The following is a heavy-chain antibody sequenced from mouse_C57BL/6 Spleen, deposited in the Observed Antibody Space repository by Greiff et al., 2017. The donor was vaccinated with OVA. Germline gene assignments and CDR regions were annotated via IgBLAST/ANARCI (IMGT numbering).Heavy chain of an antibody. CDR3: ARLYYDYDRYFDV. D-gene: IGHD2-4*01. V-gene: IGHV1-39*01. Sequence: LNWVKQSNGKSLEWIGVINPNYGTTSYNQKFTGKATLTVDQSSSTAYMQLNSLTSEDSAVYYCARLYYDYDRYFDVWGTGTTVTVSS. J-gene: IGHJ1*03. CDR2: INPNYGTT.